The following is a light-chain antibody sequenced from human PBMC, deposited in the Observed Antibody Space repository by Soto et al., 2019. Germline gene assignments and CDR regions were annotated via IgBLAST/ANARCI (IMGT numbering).Light chain of an antibody. CDR1: SSKIGAGYD. CDR3: QSYDSSSSGCV. CDR2: GNS. Sequence: QSALTQPPSVSGAPGQRVTISCTGSSSKIGAGYDVHWYQQLPGTAPKLLIYGNSNRPSGVPDRFSGSKSGTSASLAITGLQAEDEADYYCQSYDSSSSGCVFGTGTKLTVL. V-gene: IGLV1-40*01. J-gene: IGLJ1*01.